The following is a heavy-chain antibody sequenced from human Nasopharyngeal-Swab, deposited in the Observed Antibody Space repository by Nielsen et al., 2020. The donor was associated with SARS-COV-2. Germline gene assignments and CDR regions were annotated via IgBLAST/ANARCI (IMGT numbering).Heavy chain of an antibody. V-gene: IGHV1-18*01. Sequence: ASVKVSCKASGYTFTSYGISWVRQAPGQGLEWMGWISAYNDNTNYAQKLQGRVTMTTDTSTSTAYMELRSLRSDDTAVYYCAGGIAVAGTFDYWGQGTLVTVSS. CDR1: GYTFTSYG. J-gene: IGHJ4*02. CDR2: ISAYNDNT. D-gene: IGHD6-19*01. CDR3: AGGIAVAGTFDY.